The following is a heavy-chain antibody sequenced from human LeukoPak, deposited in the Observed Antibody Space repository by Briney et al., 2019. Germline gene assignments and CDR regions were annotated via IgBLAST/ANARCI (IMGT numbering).Heavy chain of an antibody. CDR2: MNPNSGNT. V-gene: IGHV1-8*01. Sequence: GASVKVSCKASGYTFTSYDINWVRQATGQGLEWMGWMNPNSGNTGYAQKFQGRVTMTRNTSISTAYMELSSLRSEDTAVYYCARGPYYYDSSGYYFRLNYYYMDVWGKGTTVTISS. D-gene: IGHD3-22*01. J-gene: IGHJ6*03. CDR1: GYTFTSYD. CDR3: ARGPYYYDSSGYYFRLNYYYMDV.